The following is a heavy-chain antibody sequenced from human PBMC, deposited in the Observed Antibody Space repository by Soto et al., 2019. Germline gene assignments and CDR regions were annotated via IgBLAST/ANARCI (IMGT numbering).Heavy chain of an antibody. D-gene: IGHD4-4*01. Sequence: QLQLQESGPGLVKPSETLSLTCTVSGGSISSSSYYWGWIRQPPGKGLEWIGSIYYSGSTYYNPSLKSRVTISVDTSKNQFSLKLSSVTAADTAVYYCARLFYSNSLSGGYYYYYYGMDVWGQGTTVTVSS. CDR1: GGSISSSSYY. V-gene: IGHV4-39*01. J-gene: IGHJ6*02. CDR3: ARLFYSNSLSGGYYYYYYGMDV. CDR2: IYYSGST.